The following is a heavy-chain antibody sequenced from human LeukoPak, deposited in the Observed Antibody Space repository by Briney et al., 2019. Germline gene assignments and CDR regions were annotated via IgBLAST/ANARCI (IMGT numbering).Heavy chain of an antibody. CDR2: IKQDGSEK. Sequence: PGGSLRLSCAASGFTFSTLLMSWVRQAPGKGLDWVANIKQDGSEKYYVDSVKGRFTISRDNAKNSLYLQMNSLRAEDTAVYYCARGPFLLDYDRSGYFYNYWREGTLVTVSS. D-gene: IGHD3-22*01. CDR3: ARGPFLLDYDRSGYFYNY. CDR1: GFTFSTLL. J-gene: IGHJ4*02. V-gene: IGHV3-7*01.